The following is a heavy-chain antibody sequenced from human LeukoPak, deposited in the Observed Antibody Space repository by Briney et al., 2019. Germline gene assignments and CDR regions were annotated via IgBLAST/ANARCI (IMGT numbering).Heavy chain of an antibody. CDR1: RYTFTGYY. D-gene: IGHD4-11*01. V-gene: IGHV1-2*06. CDR3: ARYASNYVAFDI. J-gene: IGHJ3*02. CDR2: INPNSGGK. Sequence: ASVKVSCKASRYTFTGYYMHWVRQAAGQGLEWMGRINPNSGGKNYAQKFQGRVTMTRDTSISTEYMELSRLRSDDTAVYYCARYASNYVAFDIWGQGTMVTVSS.